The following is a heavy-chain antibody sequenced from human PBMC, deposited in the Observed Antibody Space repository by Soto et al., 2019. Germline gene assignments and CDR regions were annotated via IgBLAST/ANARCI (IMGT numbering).Heavy chain of an antibody. J-gene: IGHJ6*03. Sequence: SETLSLTCAVYGGSFSGYYWSWIRQPPGKGLEWIGEINHSGSTNYNPSLKSRVTISVDTSKNQFSLKLSSVTAANTAVYYCARKGGYYLDVWGQGTTVTVSS. V-gene: IGHV4-34*01. CDR2: INHSGST. CDR1: GGSFSGYY. CDR3: ARKGGYYLDV. D-gene: IGHD2-15*01.